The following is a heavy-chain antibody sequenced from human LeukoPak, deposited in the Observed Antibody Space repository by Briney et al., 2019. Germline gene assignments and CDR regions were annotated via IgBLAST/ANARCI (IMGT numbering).Heavy chain of an antibody. Sequence: GGSLRLSCAASGFTFSSYGMHWVRQAPGKGLEWVAVISYDGSNKYYADSVKGRFTISRDNSKNTLYLQMNSLRAEDTAVYYCAKDYYDSSGWEFDYWGQGTLVTVSS. J-gene: IGHJ4*02. V-gene: IGHV3-30*18. CDR3: AKDYYDSSGWEFDY. CDR1: GFTFSSYG. CDR2: ISYDGSNK. D-gene: IGHD3-22*01.